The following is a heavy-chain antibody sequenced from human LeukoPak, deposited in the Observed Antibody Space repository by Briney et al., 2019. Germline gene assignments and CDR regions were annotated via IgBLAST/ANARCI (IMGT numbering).Heavy chain of an antibody. V-gene: IGHV3-21*01. J-gene: IGHJ4*02. Sequence: GGSLRLSCVASGFTFSSYSMDWVRQAPGKGLEWVSAIRSSSSSYLYYADSVKGRFTISRDNAKNSLFLQMNSLRVEDTAVYYCTRELDYWGQGTLVTVSS. CDR1: GFTFSSYS. CDR3: TRELDY. CDR2: IRSSSSSYL.